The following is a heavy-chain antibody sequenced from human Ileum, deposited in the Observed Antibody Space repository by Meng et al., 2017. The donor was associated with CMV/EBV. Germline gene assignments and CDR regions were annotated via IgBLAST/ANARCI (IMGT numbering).Heavy chain of an antibody. Sequence: ASVKVSCKASGYTFTSYFMHWVRQAPGQGLEYMGIINTDSGGTSYTQKFQGRVTITRDTSTSTVYMDLSSLRSEDTAVYFCMGELVGGHFDYWGQGTLVTVSS. V-gene: IGHV1-46*01. J-gene: IGHJ4*02. CDR1: GYTFTSYF. CDR3: MGELVGGHFDY. CDR2: INTDSGGT. D-gene: IGHD3-10*01.